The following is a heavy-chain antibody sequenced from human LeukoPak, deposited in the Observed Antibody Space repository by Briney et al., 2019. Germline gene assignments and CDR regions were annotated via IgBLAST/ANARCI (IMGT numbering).Heavy chain of an antibody. CDR2: IYTSGST. D-gene: IGHD3-10*01. V-gene: IGHV4-61*02. CDR3: ARNRYYYGSGNYGVPNWFDP. Sequence: SETLSLTCTVPGGSISSGSYYWSWIRQPAGKGLEWIGRIYTSGSTNYNPSLKSRVTISVDTSKNQFSLKLSSVTAADTAVYYCARNRYYYGSGNYGVPNWFDPWGQGTLVTVSS. CDR1: GGSISSGSYY. J-gene: IGHJ5*02.